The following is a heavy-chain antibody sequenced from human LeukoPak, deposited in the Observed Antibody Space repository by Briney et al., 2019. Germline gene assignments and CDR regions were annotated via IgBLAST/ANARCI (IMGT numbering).Heavy chain of an antibody. CDR1: GYTFTGYY. V-gene: IGHV1-2*06. CDR3: ARGLKGVLSGVVIY. CDR2: INPNSGGT. Sequence: ASVKVSCKASGYTFTGYYMHWVRQAPGRGLEWMGRINPNSGGTNYAQKFQGRVTMTRDTSISTAYMELSRLRSDDTAVYYCARGLKGVLSGVVIYWGQGTLVTVSS. D-gene: IGHD3-3*01. J-gene: IGHJ4*02.